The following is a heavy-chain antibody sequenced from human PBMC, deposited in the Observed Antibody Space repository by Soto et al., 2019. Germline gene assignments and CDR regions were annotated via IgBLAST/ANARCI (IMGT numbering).Heavy chain of an antibody. V-gene: IGHV4-34*01. D-gene: IGHD2-2*01. CDR2: INHSGST. J-gene: IGHJ4*02. CDR1: GGSFSGYY. Sequence: QVQLQQWGAGLLKPSETLSLTCAVYGGSFSGYYWSWIRQPPGKGLEWIGEINHSGSTNYNPSLKSRVTLSVDTSKNQFSLKLSSVTAADTAVYYCARAARFLLGYCSSTSCTFGGYFDYWGQGTLVTVSS. CDR3: ARAARFLLGYCSSTSCTFGGYFDY.